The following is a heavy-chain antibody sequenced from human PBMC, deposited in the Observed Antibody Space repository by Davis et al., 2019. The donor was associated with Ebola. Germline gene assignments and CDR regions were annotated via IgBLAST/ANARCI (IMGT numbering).Heavy chain of an antibody. CDR2: ITISGDT. D-gene: IGHD1-14*01. CDR1: EFTFSSYP. J-gene: IGHJ6*02. V-gene: IGHV3-23*01. Sequence: GESLKISCVASEFTFSSYPMTWVRQAPGKGLEWVSTITISGDTYYADSVKGRFTISRDNSKNTLYLQMDSLTAEDTAVYYCARGGETVTGTASHGMDVWGQGTTVTVSS. CDR3: ARGGETVTGTASHGMDV.